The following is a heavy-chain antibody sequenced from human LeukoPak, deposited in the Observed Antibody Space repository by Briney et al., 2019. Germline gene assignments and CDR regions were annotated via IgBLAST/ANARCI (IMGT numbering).Heavy chain of an antibody. CDR1: GFTFSSYS. CDR2: ISSSSSYI. V-gene: IGHV3-21*01. J-gene: IGHJ3*02. D-gene: IGHD3-22*01. Sequence: PGGSLRLSCAASGFTFSSYSMNWVRQAPGKGLEWVSSISSSSSYIYYADSVKGRFTISRDNAKNSLYLQMNSQRAEDTAVYYCARDRGIVVVIMDAFDIWGQGTMVTVSS. CDR3: ARDRGIVVVIMDAFDI.